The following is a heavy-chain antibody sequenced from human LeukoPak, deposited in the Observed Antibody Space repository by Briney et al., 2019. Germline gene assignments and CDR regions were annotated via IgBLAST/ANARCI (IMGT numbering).Heavy chain of an antibody. D-gene: IGHD2-15*01. J-gene: IGHJ4*02. CDR3: TTDYVVVVAATPSYHFDY. Sequence: GGSLRLSCAASGFTFSNAWMSWVRQAPGKGLEWVGRIKSKTDGGTTDYAAPVKGRFTISRDDSKNTLYLQMNSLKTEDTAVYYCTTDYVVVVAATPSYHFDYWGQGTLVTVSS. CDR1: GFTFSNAW. V-gene: IGHV3-15*01. CDR2: IKSKTDGGTT.